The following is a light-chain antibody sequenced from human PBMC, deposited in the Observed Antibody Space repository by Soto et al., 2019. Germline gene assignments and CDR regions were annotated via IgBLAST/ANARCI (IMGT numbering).Light chain of an antibody. CDR3: QTWGTGIVL. V-gene: IGLV4-69*01. J-gene: IGLJ2*01. CDR2: LNSAGGH. CDR1: SGHTNYA. Sequence: QPVLTQSPSASASLGASVTLTCTLSSGHTNYAIAWHQQQPGKGPRFLMKLNSAGGHTKGDGIPDRFSGSSSGAERYLTISSLQSEDEAEYFCQTWGTGIVLFGGGTKLTVL.